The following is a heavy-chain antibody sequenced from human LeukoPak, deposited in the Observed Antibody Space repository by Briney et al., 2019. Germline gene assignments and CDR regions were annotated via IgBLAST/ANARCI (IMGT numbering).Heavy chain of an antibody. CDR3: ARGLYYDYVWGSYRFDY. CDR2: INRSGST. J-gene: IGHJ4*02. V-gene: IGHV4-34*01. Sequence: PGGSLRLSCAASGFTFSSYGMHWVRQPPGKGLEWIGEINRSGSTNYNPSLKSRVTISVDTSKNQFSLKLSSVTAADTAVYYCARGLYYDYVWGSYRFDYWGQGTLVTVSS. D-gene: IGHD3-16*02. CDR1: GFTFSSYG.